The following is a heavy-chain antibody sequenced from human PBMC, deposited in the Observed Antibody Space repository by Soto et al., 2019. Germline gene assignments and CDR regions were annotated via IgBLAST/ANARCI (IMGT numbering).Heavy chain of an antibody. CDR1: GFTFSSYA. D-gene: IGHD5-18*01. V-gene: IGHV3-23*01. J-gene: IGHJ3*02. Sequence: EVQVLESGGGLVQPGGSLRLSCAASGFTFSSYAMSWVRQAPGKGLEWVSALSGSGGSTYYADSLKGRFTISRDNSKNTLYLQVNSLTAEDTAVYFCAKAIRAYSYGWEAFDIWGQGTMVTVSS. CDR3: AKAIRAYSYGWEAFDI. CDR2: LSGSGGST.